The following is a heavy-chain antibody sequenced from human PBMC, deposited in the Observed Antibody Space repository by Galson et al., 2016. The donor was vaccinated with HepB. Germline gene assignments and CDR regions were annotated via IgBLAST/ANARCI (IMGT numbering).Heavy chain of an antibody. Sequence: SLRLSCAASGFTFTSYTMHWVRQAPGKGLEWVAVVSFDGFNKYYTDSVEGRFTISRDNSNNTLHLQLDSLRAEDTAVYYCVRDSWGKYYDTNGRLYWGRGTLVTVSS. J-gene: IGHJ4*02. D-gene: IGHD2-8*01. V-gene: IGHV3-30-3*01. CDR1: GFTFTSYT. CDR3: VRDSWGKYYDTNGRLY. CDR2: VSFDGFNK.